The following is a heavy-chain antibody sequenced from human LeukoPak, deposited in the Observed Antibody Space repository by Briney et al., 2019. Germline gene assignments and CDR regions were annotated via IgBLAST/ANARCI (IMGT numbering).Heavy chain of an antibody. D-gene: IGHD4-17*01. CDR2: ISWNSGSI. V-gene: IGHV3-9*01. Sequence: GGSLRLSCAASGFTFDDYAMHWVRQAPGKGLEWVSGISWNSGSIGYADSVKGRFTISRDNAKNSLYLQMNSLRAEDTALYYCAKVDGDYGDSLGNAFDIWGQGTMVTVSS. J-gene: IGHJ3*02. CDR1: GFTFDDYA. CDR3: AKVDGDYGDSLGNAFDI.